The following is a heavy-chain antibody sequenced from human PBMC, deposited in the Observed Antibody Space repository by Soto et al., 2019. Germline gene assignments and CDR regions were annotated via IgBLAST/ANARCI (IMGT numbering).Heavy chain of an antibody. Sequence: WVRKRKTPGKGLGWIGSIYYSGSTYYNPSLKSRVTISVDTSKHQFSLKLRSVTAADTAVYYCARGSRIAAAGDFDYWGQRPLVTGSS. J-gene: IGHJ4*02. D-gene: IGHD6-13*01. CDR2: IYYSGST. V-gene: IGHV4-39*01. CDR3: ARGSRIAAAGDFDY.